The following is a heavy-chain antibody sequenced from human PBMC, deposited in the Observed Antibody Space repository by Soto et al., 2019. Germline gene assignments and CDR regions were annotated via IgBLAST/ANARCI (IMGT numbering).Heavy chain of an antibody. CDR2: IIPMFGTA. Sequence: ASVKVSCKASGGTFSSYAFSWVRQAPGQGLEWMGGIIPMFGTANYAQKFQGRVTITADESASTAFMELSSLRSEDTAFYYCARTVVKRVYRGYDYYYSDYWGQGTLVTVSS. CDR3: ARTVVKRVYRGYDYYYSDY. V-gene: IGHV1-69*13. D-gene: IGHD5-12*01. J-gene: IGHJ4*02. CDR1: GGTFSSYA.